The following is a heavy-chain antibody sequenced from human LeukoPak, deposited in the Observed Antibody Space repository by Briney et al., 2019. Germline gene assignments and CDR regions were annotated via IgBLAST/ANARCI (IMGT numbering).Heavy chain of an antibody. J-gene: IGHJ4*02. CDR1: GGSFSGYY. Sequence: SETLSLTCAVYGGSFSGYYWSWIRQPPGKGLEWIGEINHSGSTNYNPSLKSRVTISVDASKNQFSLKLNSVTAADTAVYYCARGRRKKLDFWGQGTLVTVSS. V-gene: IGHV4-34*01. CDR2: INHSGST. CDR3: ARGRRKKLDF.